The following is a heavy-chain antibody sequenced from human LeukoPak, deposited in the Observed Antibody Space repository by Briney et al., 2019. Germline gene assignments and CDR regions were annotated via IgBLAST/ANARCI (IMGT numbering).Heavy chain of an antibody. CDR2: ISTRSDYI. Sequence: PGESLRLSCAASGFTFSSYSMNWVRQAPGKGLEWVSSISTRSDYIYYADSVKGRFTISRDNAKNSLYLQMNSLRAEDTAVYYCAELGITMIGGVWGKGTTVTISS. J-gene: IGHJ6*04. D-gene: IGHD3-10*02. CDR3: AELGITMIGGV. V-gene: IGHV3-21*01. CDR1: GFTFSSYS.